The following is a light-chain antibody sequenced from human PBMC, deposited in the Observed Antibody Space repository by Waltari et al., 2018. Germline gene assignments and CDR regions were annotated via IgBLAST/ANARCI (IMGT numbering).Light chain of an antibody. J-gene: IGLJ2*01. Sequence: QSVLTQPPSASGTPGQRVTISCSGSSSNIGSNVVNWYQQVPGTTPKLLIYRNDQRPFGVPDRFSGAKSVTSASLAISGLRSEDEADYYCAAWDDKLGGRWEFGGGTKLTVL. V-gene: IGLV1-47*01. CDR3: AAWDDKLGGRWE. CDR1: SSNIGSNV. CDR2: RND.